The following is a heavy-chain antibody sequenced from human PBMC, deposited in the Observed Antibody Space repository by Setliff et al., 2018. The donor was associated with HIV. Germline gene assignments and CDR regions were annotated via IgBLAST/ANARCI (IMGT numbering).Heavy chain of an antibody. CDR1: GGSISSSSYY. Sequence: LSLTCTVSGGSISSSSYYWGWIRQPPGKGLQWIGSIYYRGGTYYNPSLKSRVTILVDTSKNQFSLKLRSVTAADTALYYCARGRYRSRWYASDHYYIDVWGKGTTVTVSS. CDR2: IYYRGGT. V-gene: IGHV4-39*01. J-gene: IGHJ6*03. CDR3: ARGRYRSRWYASDHYYIDV. D-gene: IGHD6-13*01.